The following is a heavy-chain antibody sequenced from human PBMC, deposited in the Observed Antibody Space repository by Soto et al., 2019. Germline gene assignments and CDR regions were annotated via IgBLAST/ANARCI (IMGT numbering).Heavy chain of an antibody. CDR2: IYYSGST. J-gene: IGHJ5*02. CDR1: GGPIRSYY. D-gene: IGHD3-3*01. CDR3: ARDPGSGYDFWSGYWFDP. Sequence: TLSLTCTVSGGPIRSYYWSWIRQPPGKGLEWIGYIYYSGSTNYNSSLKSRVTISIDTSKNQFSLKLTSVTAADTAVYYCARDPGSGYDFWSGYWFDPWGQGTLVTVSS. V-gene: IGHV4-59*01.